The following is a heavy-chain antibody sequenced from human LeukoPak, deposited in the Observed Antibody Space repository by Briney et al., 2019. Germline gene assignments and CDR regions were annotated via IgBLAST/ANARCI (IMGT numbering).Heavy chain of an antibody. D-gene: IGHD2-2*01. Sequence: GGSLRLSCAASGFTFSSYSMNWVRQAPGKGLEWVSSTSSSSSYIYYADSVKGRFTISRDNAKNSLYLQMNSLRAEDTAVYYCARVGPADWAFDIWGQGTMVTVSS. CDR2: TSSSSSYI. CDR1: GFTFSSYS. V-gene: IGHV3-21*01. CDR3: ARVGPADWAFDI. J-gene: IGHJ3*02.